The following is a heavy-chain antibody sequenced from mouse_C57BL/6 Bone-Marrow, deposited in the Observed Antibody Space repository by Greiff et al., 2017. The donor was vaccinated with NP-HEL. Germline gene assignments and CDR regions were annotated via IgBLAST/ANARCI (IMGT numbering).Heavy chain of an antibody. V-gene: IGHV14-4*01. Sequence: VHVKQSGAELVRPGASVKLSCTASGFNIKDDYMHWVKQRPEQGLEWIGWINPENGGTEYDSKFQGKATITADTSSNTAYLQLSSLTSEDTAVYYWTCDYDGRSYGFAYWGQGTLVTVSA. CDR2: INPENGGT. CDR1: GFNIKDDY. J-gene: IGHJ3*01. CDR3: TCDYDGRSYGFAY. D-gene: IGHD1-1*01.